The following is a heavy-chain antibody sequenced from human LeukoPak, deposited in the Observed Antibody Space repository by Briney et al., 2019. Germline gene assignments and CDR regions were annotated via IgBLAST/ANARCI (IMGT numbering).Heavy chain of an antibody. J-gene: IGHJ4*02. V-gene: IGHV4-39*01. D-gene: IGHD4-17*01. CDR3: ARLRNDYGPYYFDY. CDR2: IYYSGST. Sequence: SETLSLTCTVSGGSFSGYYWSWIRQPPGKGLEWIGSIYYSGSTYYNPSLKSRVTISVDTSKNQFSLKLSSVTAADTAVYYCARLRNDYGPYYFDYWGQGTLVTVSS. CDR1: GGSFSGYY.